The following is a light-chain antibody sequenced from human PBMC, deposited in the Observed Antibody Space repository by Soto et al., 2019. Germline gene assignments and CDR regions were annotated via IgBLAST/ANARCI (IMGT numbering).Light chain of an antibody. Sequence: EIVLTQSPGTLSLSPGERGTLSCRASQSVSSSYLAWFQQRPGQAPRLLIYSASSRATGIPDRCSGSGSGRDYTLTISRLEPEDSAVYDCQQFGDSQFTFGPGTKVDIK. CDR3: QQFGDSQFT. J-gene: IGKJ3*01. V-gene: IGKV3-20*01. CDR1: QSVSSSY. CDR2: SAS.